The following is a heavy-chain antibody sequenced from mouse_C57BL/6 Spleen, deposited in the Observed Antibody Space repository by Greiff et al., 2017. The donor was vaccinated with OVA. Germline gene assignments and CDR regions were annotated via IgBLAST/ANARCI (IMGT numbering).Heavy chain of an antibody. D-gene: IGHD1-1*01. J-gene: IGHJ4*01. Sequence: VQLQQSGPELVKPGASVKISCKASGYTFTDYYMNWVKQSHGKSLEWIGDINPNNGGTSYNQKFKGKATLTVDKSSSTAYMELRSLTSEDSAVYYCARSRRNYYGSSYYAMDYWGQGTSVTVSS. CDR1: GYTFTDYY. CDR2: INPNNGGT. CDR3: ARSRRNYYGSSYYAMDY. V-gene: IGHV1-26*01.